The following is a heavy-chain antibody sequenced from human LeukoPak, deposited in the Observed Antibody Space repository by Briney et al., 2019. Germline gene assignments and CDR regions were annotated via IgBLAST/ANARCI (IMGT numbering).Heavy chain of an antibody. J-gene: IGHJ3*02. Sequence: PSETLSLTCTVSGGSISSGGYYWSWIRQHPGKGLEWIGYIYYSGSTYYNPSLKSRVIISVDTSKNQFSLKLSSVTAADTAVYYCARVLPHRHLRYGYYGRRGYAFDIWGQGTMVTVSS. CDR2: IYYSGST. V-gene: IGHV4-31*03. D-gene: IGHD4-17*01. CDR3: ARVLPHRHLRYGYYGRRGYAFDI. CDR1: GGSISSGGYY.